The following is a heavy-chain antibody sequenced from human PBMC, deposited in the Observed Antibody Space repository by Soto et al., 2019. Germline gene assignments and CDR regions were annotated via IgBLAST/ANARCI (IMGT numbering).Heavy chain of an antibody. D-gene: IGHD3-3*01. Sequence: ASVKVSCKASGYTFTSYGISWVRQAPGQGLEWMGWISAYNGNTNYAQKLQGRVTMTTDTSTSTAYMGLRSLRSDDTAVYYWARDHLRFLEWLPDRGTTYYFDYWGQGPLVTVSS. CDR1: GYTFTSYG. V-gene: IGHV1-18*01. J-gene: IGHJ4*02. CDR3: ARDHLRFLEWLPDRGTTYYFDY. CDR2: ISAYNGNT.